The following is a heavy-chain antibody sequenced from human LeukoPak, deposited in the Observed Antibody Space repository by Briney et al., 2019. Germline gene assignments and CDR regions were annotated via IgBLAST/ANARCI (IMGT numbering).Heavy chain of an antibody. CDR3: AKLCNPMITMVVN. D-gene: IGHD3-22*01. V-gene: IGHV3-30*18. Sequence: PGRSLRLSCAASGFTFSSYGMHWVRQAPGKGLEWVAVISYDGGHKYYADSVKGRFTISRDNSKNTLYLQMNSLRAEDTAVYYCAKLCNPMITMVVNWGQGTMVTVSS. J-gene: IGHJ3*01. CDR1: GFTFSSYG. CDR2: ISYDGGHK.